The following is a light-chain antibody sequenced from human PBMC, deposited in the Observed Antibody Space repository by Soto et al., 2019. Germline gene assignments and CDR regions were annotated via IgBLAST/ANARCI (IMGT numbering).Light chain of an antibody. CDR1: QSVSSY. Sequence: PGETAALSCRASQSVSSYLAWYQQKPGQAPRLLIYDASNRATGIPARFSGSGSGTDFTLTISSLEPEDFAVYYCQQRSNCPPITFGQGTRLEIK. CDR3: QQRSNCPPIT. J-gene: IGKJ5*01. V-gene: IGKV3-11*01. CDR2: DAS.